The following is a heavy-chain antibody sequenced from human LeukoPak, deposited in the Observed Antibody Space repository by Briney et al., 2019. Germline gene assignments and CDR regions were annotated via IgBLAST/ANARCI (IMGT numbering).Heavy chain of an antibody. J-gene: IGHJ4*02. CDR1: GFTFSSYA. CDR2: ISYDGSNK. D-gene: IGHD2-15*01. Sequence: PGGSLRLSCAASGFTFSSYAMHWVRQAPGKGLEWVAVISYDGSNKYYADSVKGRFTISRDNSKNTLYLQMNSLRAEDAAVYYCASFYCSGGSCYPDWGQGTLVTVSS. V-gene: IGHV3-30-3*01. CDR3: ASFYCSGGSCYPD.